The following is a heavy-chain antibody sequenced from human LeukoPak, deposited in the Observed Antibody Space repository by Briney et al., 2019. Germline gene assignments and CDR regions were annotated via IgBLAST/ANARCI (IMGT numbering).Heavy chain of an antibody. Sequence: PGGSLRLSCAASGFTFSRYGMHWVRQSPGKGLQWVAAIWYDGTNTYYEDSVKGRFTISRDKSKNMVYLEMNSLRADDTAVYYCARGMKEGYSYDMDLKWYFDYWGQGNLATVSS. V-gene: IGHV3-33*01. CDR3: ARGMKEGYSYDMDLKWYFDY. D-gene: IGHD5-18*01. J-gene: IGHJ4*02. CDR1: GFTFSRYG. CDR2: IWYDGTNT.